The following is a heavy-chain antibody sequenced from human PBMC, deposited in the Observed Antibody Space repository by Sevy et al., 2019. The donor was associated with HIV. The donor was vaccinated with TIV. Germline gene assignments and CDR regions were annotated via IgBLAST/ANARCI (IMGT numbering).Heavy chain of an antibody. J-gene: IGHJ4*01. CDR2: IDPNKGNS. CDR1: GYTFTDYY. CDR3: TRDDIYTHPWEFDW. D-gene: IGHD1-26*01. Sequence: ASVKVSCKASGYTFTDYYMHWVRQAPGQGLEWMGWIDPNKGNSNSAQKFQGRLTLTSDMSISTAYMELSRLTSDDTAIYFCTRDDIYTHPWEFDWWSHGALVTVSS. V-gene: IGHV1-2*02.